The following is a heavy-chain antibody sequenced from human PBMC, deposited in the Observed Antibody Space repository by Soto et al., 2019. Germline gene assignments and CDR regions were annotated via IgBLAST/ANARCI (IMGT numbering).Heavy chain of an antibody. Sequence: PGGSLRLSCAASGFTFSSYWMSWVRQAPGKGLEWVANIKQDGSEKYYVDSVKGRFTISRDNAKNSLYLQMNSLRAEDTAVYYCARDNVGYYGSGSYYYYYYYGMDVWGQGTTVTVS. CDR3: ARDNVGYYGSGSYYYYYYYGMDV. CDR2: IKQDGSEK. J-gene: IGHJ6*02. D-gene: IGHD3-10*01. CDR1: GFTFSSYW. V-gene: IGHV3-7*05.